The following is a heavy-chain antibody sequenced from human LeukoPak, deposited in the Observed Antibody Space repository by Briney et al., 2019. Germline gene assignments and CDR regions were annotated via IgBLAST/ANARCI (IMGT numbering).Heavy chain of an antibody. D-gene: IGHD3-10*01. CDR2: FSYSGNT. J-gene: IGHJ4*02. CDR1: GASVSSYY. V-gene: IGHV4-59*08. CDR3: ARHKGNSYGPWDD. Sequence: PSETLSLTCTVSGASVSSYYWSWIRQPPGKKLESIGYFSYSGNTNYNPSLQSRVTISVDTSKNQFSLRLNSVTAADTAVYYCARHKGNSYGPWDDCGQGTLVTVSS.